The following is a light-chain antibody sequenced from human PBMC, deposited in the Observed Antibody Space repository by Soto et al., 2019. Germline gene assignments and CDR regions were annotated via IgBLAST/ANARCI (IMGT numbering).Light chain of an antibody. CDR3: SSSTSRSTLV. Sequence: QSVLTQPASVSGSPGQSITISCTGTSSDVGGYNYVSWYQQHPGKAPKLMIYDVSHRPAGVSSRFSGSKSGNTASLTISGLQAEDEDDYYHSSSTSRSTLVFGGGTKVTVL. V-gene: IGLV2-14*01. CDR2: DVS. CDR1: SSDVGGYNY. J-gene: IGLJ2*01.